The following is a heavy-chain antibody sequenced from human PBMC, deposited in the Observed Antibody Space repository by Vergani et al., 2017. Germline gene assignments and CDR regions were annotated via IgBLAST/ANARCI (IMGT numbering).Heavy chain of an antibody. Sequence: QVQLVQSGAEVKKPGASVKVSCKASGYTFTSYGISWVRQAPGQGLEWMGWISAYNGNTNYAQKLQGRVTMTRDTSTSTAYMELRSLRSDDTAVYYCARDPDMGVVPAAPYYYYYYGMDVWGQGTTVTVSS. CDR2: ISAYNGNT. CDR3: ARDPDMGVVPAAPYYYYYYGMDV. V-gene: IGHV1-18*04. CDR1: GYTFTSYG. J-gene: IGHJ6*02. D-gene: IGHD2-2*01.